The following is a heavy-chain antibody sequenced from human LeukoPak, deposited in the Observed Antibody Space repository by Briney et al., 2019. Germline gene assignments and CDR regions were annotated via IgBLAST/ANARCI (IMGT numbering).Heavy chain of an antibody. V-gene: IGHV3-23*01. CDR2: ISGSGGST. D-gene: IGHD5-12*01. J-gene: IGHJ4*02. Sequence: AGGSLRLSCAASGFTFSSYAMSWVRQAPGKGLEWVSGISGSGGSTHYADSVKGRFTISRDNSKNTLYLQMNSLRAEDTAVYYCAKDEWSSGYDFDYWGQGTLVTVSS. CDR3: AKDEWSSGYDFDY. CDR1: GFTFSSYA.